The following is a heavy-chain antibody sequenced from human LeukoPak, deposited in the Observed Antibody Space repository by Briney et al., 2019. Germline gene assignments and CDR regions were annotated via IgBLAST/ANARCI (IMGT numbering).Heavy chain of an antibody. D-gene: IGHD4-23*01. CDR2: IDRDGSRI. V-gene: IGHV3-74*01. J-gene: IGHJ4*02. CDR3: VRGNDYGGPHY. CDR1: GFTFSSYW. Sequence: GGSLRLSCAVSGFTFSSYWMHWVRQAPGKGLVWVSRIDRDGSRINYADSVKSRFTISRDNGKNTLFLQMNSLRAEDAAVYYCVRGNDYGGPHYWGQGTLVTVSS.